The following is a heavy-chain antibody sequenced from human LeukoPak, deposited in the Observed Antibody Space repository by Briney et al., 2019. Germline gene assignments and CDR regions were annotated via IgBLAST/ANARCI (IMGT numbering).Heavy chain of an antibody. Sequence: SETLSLTCTVSGGFLSSYYWSWIRQPPGKGLEWIGYIYYSGSTNYNPSLKSRVTISVDTSKNQFSLKLSSVTAADTAVYYCARLGAVPAASAAFDIWGQGTMVTVSS. V-gene: IGHV4-59*01. CDR2: IYYSGST. CDR3: ARLGAVPAASAAFDI. J-gene: IGHJ3*02. CDR1: GGFLSSYY. D-gene: IGHD2-2*01.